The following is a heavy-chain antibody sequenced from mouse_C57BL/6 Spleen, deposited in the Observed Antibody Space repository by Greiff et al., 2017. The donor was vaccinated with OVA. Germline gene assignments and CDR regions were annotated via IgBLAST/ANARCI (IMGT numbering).Heavy chain of an antibody. V-gene: IGHV14-2*01. Sequence: EVKLMESGAELVKPGASVKLSCTASGFNIKDYYMHWVKQRTEQGLEWIGRIDPEDGETKYAPKFQGKATITADTSSNTAYLQLSSLTSEDTAVYYCARAPITTVVAKDYWGQGTTLTVSS. CDR2: IDPEDGET. CDR1: GFNIKDYY. D-gene: IGHD1-1*01. J-gene: IGHJ2*01. CDR3: ARAPITTVVAKDY.